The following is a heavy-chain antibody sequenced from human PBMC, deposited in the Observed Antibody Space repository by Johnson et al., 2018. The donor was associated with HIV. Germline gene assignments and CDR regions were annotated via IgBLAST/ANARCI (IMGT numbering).Heavy chain of an antibody. CDR2: INWNGGST. CDR1: GFTFDYYV. V-gene: IGHV3-20*04. Sequence: MLLVESGGGVVRPGGSLRLSCAASGFTFDYYVMSWVRQAPGKGLEWVSGINWNGGSTGYADSVKGRFTISRDNAKNSLYLQMNSLGAEDTALYYCARAVLVGATNADAFDIWGQGTMVTVSS. J-gene: IGHJ3*02. D-gene: IGHD1-26*01. CDR3: ARAVLVGATNADAFDI.